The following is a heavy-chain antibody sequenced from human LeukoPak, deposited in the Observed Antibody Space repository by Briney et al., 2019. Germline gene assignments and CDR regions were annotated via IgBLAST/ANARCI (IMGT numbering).Heavy chain of an antibody. D-gene: IGHD6-19*01. CDR2: INTNSGDT. CDR1: GYTFTGYY. CDR3: ARGPLIAVAGTSRKFDP. J-gene: IGHJ5*02. Sequence: ASVKVSCKASGYTFTGYYMHWVRQAPGQGLEWMGWINTNSGDTNYAQKFQGRVTMTRDTSISTAYMELSRLRSADTAVYYCARGPLIAVAGTSRKFDPWGQGTLVTVSS. V-gene: IGHV1-2*02.